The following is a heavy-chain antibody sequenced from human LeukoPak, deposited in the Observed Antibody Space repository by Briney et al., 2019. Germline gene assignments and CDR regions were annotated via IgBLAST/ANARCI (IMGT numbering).Heavy chain of an antibody. Sequence: SETLSLPCAVYGGSFSGYYWSWIRQSPGKGLEWLGEINHSGSTNYNPSLKSRVTISVETSKNQFSLKLSSVTAADTAVYYCANSPFWSGFYYFDYWGQGTLVTVSS. J-gene: IGHJ4*02. CDR2: INHSGST. D-gene: IGHD3-3*02. CDR1: GGSFSGYY. V-gene: IGHV4-34*01. CDR3: ANSPFWSGFYYFDY.